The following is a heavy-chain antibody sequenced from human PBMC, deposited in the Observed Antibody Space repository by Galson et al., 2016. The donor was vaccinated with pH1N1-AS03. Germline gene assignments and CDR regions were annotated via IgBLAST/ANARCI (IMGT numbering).Heavy chain of an antibody. D-gene: IGHD6-13*01. V-gene: IGHV2-5*02. J-gene: IGHJ4*02. CDR1: GFSLTATGEG. CDR3: DHGARGAAAGFFDY. Sequence: PALVKPTQTLTLTCSFSGFSLTATGEGVGWIRQSPGKPLEWLALLYWDGDKRFRPSRQNRLTIRKDTTKKEVIFTETHIDTANSATYYWDHGARGAAAGFFDYWGQGTRVTVSS. CDR2: LYWDGDK.